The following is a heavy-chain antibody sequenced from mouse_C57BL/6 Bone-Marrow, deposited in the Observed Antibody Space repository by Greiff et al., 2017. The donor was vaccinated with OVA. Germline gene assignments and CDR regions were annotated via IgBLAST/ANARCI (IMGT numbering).Heavy chain of an antibody. J-gene: IGHJ2*01. Sequence: EVKVIESGGGLVQPGGSLKLSCAASGFTFSDYYMYWVRQTPEKRLEWVAYISNGGGSTYYPDTVKGRFTISRDNAKNTLYLQMSRLKSEDTTMDYCARGYGNYFFDYWGQGTTLTVSS. D-gene: IGHD2-1*01. CDR3: ARGYGNYFFDY. V-gene: IGHV5-12*01. CDR1: GFTFSDYY. CDR2: ISNGGGST.